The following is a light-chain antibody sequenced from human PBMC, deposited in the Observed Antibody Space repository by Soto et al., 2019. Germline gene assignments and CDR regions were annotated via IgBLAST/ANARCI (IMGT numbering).Light chain of an antibody. CDR2: AAS. CDR3: QQVNTYPHT. Sequence: DIQLTQSPSFLSASVGDRVTITCRASQGISSSLAWFQQKPGKAPKLLIYAASTLQSRVLSRFSGSGSGTDFTLTINSLQPEDFATYYCQQVNTYPHTFGQGTKLEIK. J-gene: IGKJ2*01. CDR1: QGISSS. V-gene: IGKV1-9*01.